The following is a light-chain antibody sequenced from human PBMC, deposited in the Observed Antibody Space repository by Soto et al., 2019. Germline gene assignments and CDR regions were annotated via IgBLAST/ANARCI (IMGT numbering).Light chain of an antibody. Sequence: DIQMTQSPSTLSASVGDRATITCRAGQSISSWWAWYQQKPGKAPKILIYKASSLESGVPSRFSGRGAGKEFTRTISSLQPDDFAAYYCQQYNSYPYTFGQGTKLEIK. J-gene: IGKJ2*01. CDR1: QSISSW. CDR3: QQYNSYPYT. CDR2: KAS. V-gene: IGKV1-5*03.